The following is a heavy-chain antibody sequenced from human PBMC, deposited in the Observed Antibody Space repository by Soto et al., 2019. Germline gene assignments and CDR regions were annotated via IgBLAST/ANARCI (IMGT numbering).Heavy chain of an antibody. V-gene: IGHV1-46*01. CDR1: GYIFTTXY. J-gene: IGHJ4*02. CDR2: INPNGGGT. CDR3: ARARLGYFYVNFDH. Sequence: QVQLVQSGAEVKEPGASVKVSCKASGYIFTTXYIHWVRQAPGQGLEWIGIINPNGGGTTYAQKFQGRVTMTXXTSTXTVYMDLXXXXXXXXXXXYXARARLGYFYVNFDHWGQGALVTVTS. D-gene: IGHD5-18*01.